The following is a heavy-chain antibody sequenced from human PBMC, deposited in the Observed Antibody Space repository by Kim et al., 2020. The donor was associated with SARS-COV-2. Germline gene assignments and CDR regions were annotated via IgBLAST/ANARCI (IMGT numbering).Heavy chain of an antibody. D-gene: IGHD1-26*01. J-gene: IGHJ4*02. V-gene: IGHV3-30*18. Sequence: GGSLRLSCAASGFTFNTYGIHWVRQAPGKGLEWVAVISYDGSHKYYADSVKGRFTISRDNSKNTLYLQMNILRTEDTAVYYCAKSFSGSYFGYDYWGQGTLVTVSS. CDR2: ISYDGSHK. CDR3: AKSFSGSYFGYDY. CDR1: GFTFNTYG.